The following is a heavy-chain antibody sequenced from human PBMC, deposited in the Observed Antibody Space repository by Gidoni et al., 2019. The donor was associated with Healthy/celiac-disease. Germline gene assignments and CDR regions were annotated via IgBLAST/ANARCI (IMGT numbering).Heavy chain of an antibody. CDR2: IWYDGSNK. CDR1: GFTFSSYG. Sequence: VKPGRSLRLSCAASGFTFSSYGMHWVRQVTGKGRECVAVIWYDGSNKYYADSVKGRFTISRDNSKNTLYLQMNSLRAEDTAVYYCAAGFGEGYFDYWGQGTLVTVSS. CDR3: AAGFGEGYFDY. D-gene: IGHD3-10*01. V-gene: IGHV3-33*01. J-gene: IGHJ4*02.